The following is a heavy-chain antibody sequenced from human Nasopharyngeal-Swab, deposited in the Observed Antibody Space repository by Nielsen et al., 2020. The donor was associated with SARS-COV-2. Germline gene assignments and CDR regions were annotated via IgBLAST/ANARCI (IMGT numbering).Heavy chain of an antibody. CDR3: AFVSYDSSGYYYSY. CDR1: GYTFTNYA. D-gene: IGHD3-22*01. CDR2: INAGNGNT. V-gene: IGHV1-3*01. J-gene: IGHJ4*02. Sequence: ASVQVSCKASGYTFTNYAMHWVRQAPGQRLEWMGWINAGNGNTKYSQKFQGRVTITRDTSATTAYMELSSLRSEDTAVYYCAFVSYDSSGYYYSYWGQGTLVTVSS.